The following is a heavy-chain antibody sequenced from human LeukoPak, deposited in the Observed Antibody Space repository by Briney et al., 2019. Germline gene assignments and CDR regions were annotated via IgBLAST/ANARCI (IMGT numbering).Heavy chain of an antibody. J-gene: IGHJ4*02. CDR2: INTNTGNP. V-gene: IGHV7-4-1*02. CDR3: ARGRDYGGVGWATSTEIDY. D-gene: IGHD4-23*01. CDR1: GYTFTSYA. Sequence: GASVKVSCKASGYTFTSYAMNWVRQAPGQGLEWMGWINTNTGNPTYAQGFTGRFVFSLDTSVSTAYLQISSLKAEDTAVYYCARGRDYGGVGWATSTEIDYWGQGTLVTVSS.